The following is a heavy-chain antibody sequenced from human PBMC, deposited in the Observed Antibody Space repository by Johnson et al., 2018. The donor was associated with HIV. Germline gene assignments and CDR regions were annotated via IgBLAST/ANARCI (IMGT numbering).Heavy chain of an antibody. V-gene: IGHV3-7*01. Sequence: EVQLVESGGGVVQPGRSLRLSCAASGFTFSNYPMHWVRQAPGKGLEWVANIKQDGSEKYYVDSVKGRFTISRDNSKDTLYLEMNSLRAEDTAVYYCARDYETIWGQGTMVTVSS. CDR2: IKQDGSEK. CDR1: GFTFSNYP. CDR3: ARDYETI. J-gene: IGHJ3*02. D-gene: IGHD3-16*01.